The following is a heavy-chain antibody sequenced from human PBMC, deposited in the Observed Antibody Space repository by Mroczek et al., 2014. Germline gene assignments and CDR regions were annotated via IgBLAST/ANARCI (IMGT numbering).Heavy chain of an antibody. CDR1: GYTFAGYS. J-gene: IGHJ4*02. CDR2: ISADNPKT. D-gene: IGHD3-10*01. V-gene: IGHV1-3*01. CDR3: ARGGPYYYADGGYTNRGRYYSDY. Sequence: GKKPGASVKVSCKASGYTFAGYSMHWVRQAPGQRLEWMGWISADNPKTEYSQKFQGRVSLTRDTSATTAYMELSSLRSEDTAVYYCARGGPYYYADGGYTNRGRYYSDYWGQGTLVTVSS.